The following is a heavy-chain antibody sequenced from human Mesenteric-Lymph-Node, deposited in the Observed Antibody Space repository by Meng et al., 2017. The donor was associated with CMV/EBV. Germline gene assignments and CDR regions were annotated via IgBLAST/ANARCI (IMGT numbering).Heavy chain of an antibody. CDR1: GFTFSGYT. J-gene: IGHJ4*02. V-gene: IGHV3-30-3*01. CDR2: ISYDGSHE. D-gene: IGHD6-6*01. Sequence: GGSLRLSCAASGFTFSGYTMHWVRQAPGKGLEWVAVISYDGSHEFYADSVKGRFTVSRDNSKSTLYLHISSLRPEDTAVYFCASPDARPGFDYWGQGTLVTVSS. CDR3: ASPDARPGFDY.